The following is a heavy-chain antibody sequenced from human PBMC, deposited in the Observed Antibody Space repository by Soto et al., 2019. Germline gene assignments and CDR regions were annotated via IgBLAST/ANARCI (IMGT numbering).Heavy chain of an antibody. V-gene: IGHV3-64D*09. Sequence: GGSLRLSCSASGFTFSSYAMHWVRQAQGKGLEYVSAISSNGGSTYYADSVKGRFTISRDNSKNTLYLQMSSLRAEDTSVYYCVKESSSWYGDLDYWGQGTLVTVSS. D-gene: IGHD6-13*01. CDR3: VKESSSWYGDLDY. CDR1: GFTFSSYA. J-gene: IGHJ4*02. CDR2: ISSNGGST.